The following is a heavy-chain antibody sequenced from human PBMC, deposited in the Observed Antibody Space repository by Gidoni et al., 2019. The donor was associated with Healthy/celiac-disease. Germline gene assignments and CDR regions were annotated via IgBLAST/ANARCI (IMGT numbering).Heavy chain of an antibody. CDR1: GFPFIGYW. Sequence: EVQLVESGGGLVQPGGSLTLSLAASGFPFIGYWLRWVRQAPGKGLEWVANIKQDGSEKYYVDSVKGRFTISRDNAKNSLYLQMNSLRAEDTAVYYCASLYSSSWWYFLDYWGQGTLVTVSS. CDR3: ASLYSSSWWYFLDY. CDR2: IKQDGSEK. J-gene: IGHJ4*02. D-gene: IGHD6-13*01. V-gene: IGHV3-7*01.